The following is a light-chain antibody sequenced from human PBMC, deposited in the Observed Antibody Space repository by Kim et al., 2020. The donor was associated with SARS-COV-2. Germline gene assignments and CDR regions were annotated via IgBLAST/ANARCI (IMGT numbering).Light chain of an antibody. CDR3: SSRDSNGYVL. CDR2: GKN. CDR1: SLRSYY. V-gene: IGLV3-19*01. Sequence: SSELTQDPAVSVALGQTVRITCQGDSLRSYYASWYQHKPGQAPIVVISGKNNRPSGIPDRFSGSSSGNTASLTITGAQAEDEADYCCSSRDSNGYVLFGGGTKLTVL. J-gene: IGLJ2*01.